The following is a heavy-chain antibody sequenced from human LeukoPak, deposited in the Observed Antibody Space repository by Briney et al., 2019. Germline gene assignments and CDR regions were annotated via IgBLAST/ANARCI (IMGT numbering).Heavy chain of an antibody. CDR1: GFTFGDYA. CDR2: IRSKAYGGTT. CDR3: TRDPYPLGYCSSTSCYP. V-gene: IGHV3-49*04. Sequence: GRSLRLSCTASGFTFGDYAMSWVRQAPGKGLEGEGFIRSKAYGGTTENAASVKGKFTISRDESKSIAYLLMNSLKTEDTAVYYCTRDPYPLGYCSSTSCYPWGQGTLVTVSS. D-gene: IGHD2-2*01. J-gene: IGHJ5*02.